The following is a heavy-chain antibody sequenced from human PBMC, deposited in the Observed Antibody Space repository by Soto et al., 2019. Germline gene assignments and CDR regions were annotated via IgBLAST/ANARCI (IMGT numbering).Heavy chain of an antibody. Sequence: GGSLRLSCAASGFTFSSYAMSWVRQAPGKGLEWVSAISGSGGSTYYADSVKGRFTISRDNSKNTLYLQMNSLRAEDTAVYYCANDNYYDSSGYYYFDDWGQGALVTVSS. CDR3: ANDNYYDSSGYYYFDD. V-gene: IGHV3-23*01. J-gene: IGHJ4*02. D-gene: IGHD3-22*01. CDR2: ISGSGGST. CDR1: GFTFSSYA.